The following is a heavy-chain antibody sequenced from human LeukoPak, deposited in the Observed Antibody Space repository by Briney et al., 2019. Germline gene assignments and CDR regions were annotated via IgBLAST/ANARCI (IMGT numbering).Heavy chain of an antibody. CDR1: GFTFSSYG. CDR3: AKDYSSSWYHGDNWFDP. J-gene: IGHJ5*02. V-gene: IGHV3-30*02. Sequence: GGSLRLSCAASGFTFSSYGMHWVRQAPGKGLEWVAFIRYDGSNKYYADSVKGRFTISRDNSKNTLYLQMNSLRAEDTAVYYCAKDYSSSWYHGDNWFDPWGQGTLVTVSS. CDR2: IRYDGSNK. D-gene: IGHD6-13*01.